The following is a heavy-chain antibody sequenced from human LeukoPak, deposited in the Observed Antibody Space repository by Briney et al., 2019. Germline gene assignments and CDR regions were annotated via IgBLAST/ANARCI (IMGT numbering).Heavy chain of an antibody. V-gene: IGHV7-4-1*02. CDR1: GYTFTSYA. CDR3: ARVHGDYNDPFDY. CDR2: INTNTGNP. J-gene: IGHJ4*02. Sequence: ASVKVSCKASGYTFTSYAMNWVRQAPGQGLEWMGWINTNTGNPAFAQGFTGRFVFSLDASVSTAYLQISSLKAEDTAVYYCARVHGDYNDPFDYWGQGTLVTVSS. D-gene: IGHD4-17*01.